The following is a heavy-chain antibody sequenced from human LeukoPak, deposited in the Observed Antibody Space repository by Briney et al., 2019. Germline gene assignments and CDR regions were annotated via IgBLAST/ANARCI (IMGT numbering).Heavy chain of an antibody. CDR1: GFTFSNSA. D-gene: IGHD6-19*01. Sequence: QAGGSLRHSCAASGFTFSNSAMTWVRQAPGKVVEWVSTLSRSGITTYYADSVKGRFTISRDNSKNTLYLQMNSLRAEDTAVYYCAKGIYSSGWSYFDYWGHGTLVTVSS. V-gene: IGHV3-23*01. J-gene: IGHJ4*01. CDR3: AKGIYSSGWSYFDY. CDR2: LSRSGITT.